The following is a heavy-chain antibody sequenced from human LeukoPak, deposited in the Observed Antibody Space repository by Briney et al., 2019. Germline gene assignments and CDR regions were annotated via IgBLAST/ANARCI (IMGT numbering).Heavy chain of an antibody. CDR2: ISAYNGNT. Sequence: GASVKVSCKASGYTFTSYGISWVRQAPGQGLEWMGWISAYNGNTNYAQKLQGRFTMTTDTSTSTAYMELRSLRSDDTAVYYCARDGAAAGRNWFDPWGQGTLVTVSS. D-gene: IGHD6-13*01. V-gene: IGHV1-18*01. CDR3: ARDGAAAGRNWFDP. J-gene: IGHJ5*02. CDR1: GYTFTSYG.